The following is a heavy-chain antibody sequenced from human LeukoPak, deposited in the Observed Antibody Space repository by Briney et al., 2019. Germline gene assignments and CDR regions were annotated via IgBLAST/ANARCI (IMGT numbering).Heavy chain of an antibody. D-gene: IGHD3-10*01. J-gene: IGHJ4*02. V-gene: IGHV1-2*02. CDR3: ARGELWFGELLSRPFDY. Sequence: ASVKVSCKASGYTFTDSYIHWMRQAPGQRLEWMAWINSNAGGAKSAQKFQGRVTLTRDTSISTAYMELSRLSSDDTAVYYCARGELWFGELLSRPFDYWGQGTLVTVSS. CDR1: GYTFTDSY. CDR2: INSNAGGA.